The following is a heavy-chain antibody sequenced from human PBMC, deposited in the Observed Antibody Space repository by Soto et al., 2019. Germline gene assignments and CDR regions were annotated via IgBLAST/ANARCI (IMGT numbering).Heavy chain of an antibody. J-gene: IGHJ4*02. Sequence: QVQLQESGPGLVKPSETLSLTCTGSGDSVSSGTSYWSWIRQPPGKGLEWIGYIYYSGSTNYNPSLERRGTISVDTSKNQLSLKLSSVTAADTAVYYCAREACSGGSCPFHSWGQGILVTVSS. CDR1: GDSVSSGTSY. V-gene: IGHV4-61*01. CDR3: AREACSGGSCPFHS. CDR2: IYYSGST. D-gene: IGHD2-15*01.